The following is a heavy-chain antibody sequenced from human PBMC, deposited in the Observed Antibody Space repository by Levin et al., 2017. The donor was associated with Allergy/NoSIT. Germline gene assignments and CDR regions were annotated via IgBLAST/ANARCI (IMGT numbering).Heavy chain of an antibody. Sequence: GASVKVSCKASGYTFTSYAMHWVRQAPGQRLEWMGWINAGNGNTKYSQKFQGRVTITRDTSASTAYMELSSLRSEDTAVYYCARRVYGYRYSGYPGAFDIWGQGTMVTVSS. CDR2: INAGNGNT. D-gene: IGHD5-12*01. J-gene: IGHJ3*02. V-gene: IGHV1-3*01. CDR3: ARRVYGYRYSGYPGAFDI. CDR1: GYTFTSYA.